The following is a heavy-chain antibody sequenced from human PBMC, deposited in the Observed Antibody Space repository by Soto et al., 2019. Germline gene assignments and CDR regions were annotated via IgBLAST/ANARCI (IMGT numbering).Heavy chain of an antibody. V-gene: IGHV3-73*01. CDR3: ARHLAVAVSYYYYYMDV. D-gene: IGHD6-19*01. CDR2: IRSKANSYAT. Sequence: GGSLRLSCAASGFTFSGSAMHWVRQASGKGLEWVGRIRSKANSYATAYAASVKGRFTISRDNAKNSLYLQMNSLRAEDTAVYYCARHLAVAVSYYYYYMDVWGKGTTVTISS. J-gene: IGHJ6*03. CDR1: GFTFSGSA.